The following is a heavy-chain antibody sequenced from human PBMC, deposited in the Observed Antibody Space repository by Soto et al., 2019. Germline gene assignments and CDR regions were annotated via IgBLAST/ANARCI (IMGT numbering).Heavy chain of an antibody. D-gene: IGHD3-3*01. V-gene: IGHV3-23*01. CDR2: ISGSGGST. Sequence: EVQLLESGGGLVQPGGSLRLSCAASGFTFSSYAMSWFRQAPGKGLEWVSAISGSGGSTYYADSVKGRFTISRDNSKNTLYLQMNSLRAEDTAVYYCAKSVFYDFWSGYYNYWGQGTLVTVSS. CDR1: GFTFSSYA. J-gene: IGHJ4*02. CDR3: AKSVFYDFWSGYYNY.